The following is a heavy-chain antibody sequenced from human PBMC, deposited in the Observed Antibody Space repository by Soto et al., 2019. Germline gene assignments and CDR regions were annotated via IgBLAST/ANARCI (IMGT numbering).Heavy chain of an antibody. CDR1: GFTFSSYG. J-gene: IGHJ4*02. V-gene: IGHV3-33*01. CDR2: IWYDGSNK. CDR3: ARDLSSLFPFDY. Sequence: GGSLRLSCAASGFTFSSYGMHWVRQAPGKGLEWVAVIWYDGSNKYYADSVKGRFTISRDNSKNTLYLQMNSLRAEDTAVYYCARDLSSLFPFDYWGQGTLVTVSS.